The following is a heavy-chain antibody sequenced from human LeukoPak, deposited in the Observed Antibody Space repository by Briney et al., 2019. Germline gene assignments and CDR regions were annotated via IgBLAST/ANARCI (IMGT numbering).Heavy chain of an antibody. CDR3: ARDQGEMATIPDY. V-gene: IGHV1-2*02. CDR1: VYTFTVYY. J-gene: IGHJ4*02. D-gene: IGHD5-24*01. Sequence: GASVTVSFKASVYTFTVYYMHWVRQAPGQGLEWMGWINPNSGGTNYAQKFQGRVTMTRDTSIATAYMELSRLRSDDTAVYYCARDQGEMATIPDYWGQGTLVTVSS. CDR2: INPNSGGT.